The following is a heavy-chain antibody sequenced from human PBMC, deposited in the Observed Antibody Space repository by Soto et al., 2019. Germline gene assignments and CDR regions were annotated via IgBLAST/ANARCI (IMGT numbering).Heavy chain of an antibody. Sequence: GGSLRLSCAASGFTFNTFCMSWVRQSPGKWLEWVANIKHDGSETYYADSVKGRFTISRDNAKNSLFLQMNTLRTEDTAVYYCARDFATHCSGSTCYPYAYWGQGALVTVSS. D-gene: IGHD2-15*01. V-gene: IGHV3-7*03. CDR1: GFTFNTFC. J-gene: IGHJ4*02. CDR2: IKHDGSET. CDR3: ARDFATHCSGSTCYPYAY.